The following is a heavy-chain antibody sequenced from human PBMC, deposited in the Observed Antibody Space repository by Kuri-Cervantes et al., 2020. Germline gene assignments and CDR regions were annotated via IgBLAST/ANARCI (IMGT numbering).Heavy chain of an antibody. J-gene: IGHJ4*02. V-gene: IGHV1-2*02. D-gene: IGHD4-17*01. Sequence: AAVKVSCNASGYTFTGYYMHWVRQAAGQELEWWGWINPNSGGTNYSQKSQGRVTMTRDTSISTAYKELSRLRSDDTAVYYCASERTDGDYPDYWGQGTLVTVSS. CDR2: INPNSGGT. CDR3: ASERTDGDYPDY. CDR1: GYTFTGYY.